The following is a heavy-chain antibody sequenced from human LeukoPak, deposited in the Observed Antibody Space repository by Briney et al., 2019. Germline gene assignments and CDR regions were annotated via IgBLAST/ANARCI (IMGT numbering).Heavy chain of an antibody. CDR2: IYSGGST. CDR3: ARDSLVGTPCYFDY. V-gene: IGHV3-53*01. CDR1: GFTVSSNY. Sequence: GGSLRLSCAASGFTVSSNYMSWVRQAPGKGLEWVSFIYSGGSTYYADSVKGRFTISRDNSKNTLYLQMNSLRAEETAVYYCARDSLVGTPCYFDYWGQGTLVTVSS. D-gene: IGHD1/OR15-1a*01. J-gene: IGHJ4*02.